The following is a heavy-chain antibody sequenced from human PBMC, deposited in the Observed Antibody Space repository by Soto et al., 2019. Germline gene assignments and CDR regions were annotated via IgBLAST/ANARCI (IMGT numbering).Heavy chain of an antibody. CDR1: GYTFTTYG. V-gene: IGHV1-18*01. CDR3: ARDHGGSYQADSFDP. CDR2: VSPYDGDT. D-gene: IGHD1-26*01. J-gene: IGHJ5*02. Sequence: QVQLVQSGVEVKKPGASVKVSCKASGYTFTTYGISWVRQAPGQGLEWVGWVSPYDGDTNYADALQGRGTMTTDTSTTTAYMELRSLRSDDTAMYYCARDHGGSYQADSFDPWGQGTLVIVSS.